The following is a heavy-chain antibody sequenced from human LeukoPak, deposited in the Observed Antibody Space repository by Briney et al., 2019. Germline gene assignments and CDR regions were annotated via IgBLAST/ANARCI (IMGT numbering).Heavy chain of an antibody. J-gene: IGHJ2*01. Sequence: GGSLRLSCAASGNYWMHWVRQAPGKGLVWVSHINSDGSWTGYADSVKGRFTISRDNSKNTLYLQLNSLRTEDTAVYYCAKANGITGTTYWYFDLWGRGTLVTVSS. V-gene: IGHV3-74*01. CDR2: INSDGSWT. CDR1: GNYW. D-gene: IGHD1-7*01. CDR3: AKANGITGTTYWYFDL.